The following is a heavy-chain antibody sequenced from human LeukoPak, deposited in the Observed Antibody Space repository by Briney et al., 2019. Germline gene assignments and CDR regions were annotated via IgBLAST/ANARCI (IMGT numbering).Heavy chain of an antibody. CDR3: ARAHDDSSGLRLGAFDI. Sequence: SETLSLTCTVSGGSISSGSYYWSWIRQPAGKGLEWIGRIYTNGSTNYNPSLKSRVTISVDTSKNQFSLKLSSVTAADTAVYYCARAHDDSSGLRLGAFDIWGQGTMVTVSS. D-gene: IGHD3-22*01. V-gene: IGHV4-61*02. CDR2: IYTNGST. CDR1: GGSISSGSYY. J-gene: IGHJ3*02.